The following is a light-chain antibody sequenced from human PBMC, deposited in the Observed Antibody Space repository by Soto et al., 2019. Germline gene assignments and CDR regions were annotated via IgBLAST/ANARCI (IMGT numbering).Light chain of an antibody. V-gene: IGKV3-11*01. CDR1: QSVSSY. Sequence: IVVTQSAATLSLSPGERATLSCRASQSVSSYLAWYQQKPGQAPRLLIYDASNRATGIPARFSGSGSGTDFTLTISSLEPEDFAVYYCQQRSNWPITFGQGTRLEI. CDR3: QQRSNWPIT. J-gene: IGKJ5*01. CDR2: DAS.